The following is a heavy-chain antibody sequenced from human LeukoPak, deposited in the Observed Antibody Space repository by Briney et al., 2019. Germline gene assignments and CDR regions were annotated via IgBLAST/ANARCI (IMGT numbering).Heavy chain of an antibody. CDR3: ARSYYYGSGSYYSHFDY. D-gene: IGHD3-10*01. J-gene: IGHJ4*02. CDR2: ISYDGSNK. CDR1: GFTFSTYT. V-gene: IGHV3-30*04. Sequence: PGGSLRLSCAASGFTFSTYTVHWVRQAPGKGLEWEATISYDGSNKYYVDSVKGRFTIYRDNSKNTLYLQMNSLRAEDTAVYYCARSYYYGSGSYYSHFDYWGQGTLVTVSS.